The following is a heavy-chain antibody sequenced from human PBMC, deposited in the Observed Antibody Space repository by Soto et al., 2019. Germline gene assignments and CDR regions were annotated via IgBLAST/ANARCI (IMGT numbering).Heavy chain of an antibody. CDR3: ARDPGQSSSWYYYYYGMDV. J-gene: IGHJ6*02. V-gene: IGHV1-18*01. Sequence: ASVKVSCKASGYSITSYGSRWVRHAPRQGLEWMGWISAYNGNTNYAQKLQGRVTMTTDTSTSTAYMELRSLRSDDTAVYYCARDPGQSSSWYYYYYGMDVWGQGTTVTVSS. CDR2: ISAYNGNT. CDR1: GYSITSYG. D-gene: IGHD6-13*01.